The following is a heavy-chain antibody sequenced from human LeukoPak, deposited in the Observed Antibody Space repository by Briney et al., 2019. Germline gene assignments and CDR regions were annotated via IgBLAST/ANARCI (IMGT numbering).Heavy chain of an antibody. D-gene: IGHD6-19*01. J-gene: IGHJ4*02. V-gene: IGHV6-1*01. CDR3: VRGWEYSSGWYYFDY. Sequence: SQTLSLTCAISRDSVSSNSATWNWIRQSPSRGLEWLGRTYYMSKWNNDYAAAVKSRITINPDTSKNKFSLELNSVTPEDTAVYYCVRGWEYSSGWYYFDYWGQGTLGTVSS. CDR2: TYYMSKWNN. CDR1: RDSVSSNSAT.